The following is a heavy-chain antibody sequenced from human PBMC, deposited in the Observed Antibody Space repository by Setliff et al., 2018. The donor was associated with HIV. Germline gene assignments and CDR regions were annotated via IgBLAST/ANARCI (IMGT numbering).Heavy chain of an antibody. D-gene: IGHD2-15*01. CDR1: GDSVSRYY. CDR2: ASYSGNA. CDR3: AGENPDGWLHHYTDV. J-gene: IGHJ6*03. V-gene: IGHV4-59*02. Sequence: KTSETLSLTCTVSGDSVSRYYWSWIRQSPGKGLEWIGYASYSGNANYNPSLKSRVTISVDTTKNQFSLKLTSMTAADTAVYYCAGENPDGWLHHYTDVWGKGTTVTVSS.